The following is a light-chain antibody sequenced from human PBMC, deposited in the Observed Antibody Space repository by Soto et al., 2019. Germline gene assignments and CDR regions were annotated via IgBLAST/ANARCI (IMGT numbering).Light chain of an antibody. V-gene: IGLV2-14*01. J-gene: IGLJ2*01. CDR1: SSDVDGYNF. Sequence: QSALTQPASVSGSPGQSITISCTGTSSDVDGYNFVSWYQQHPGKAPKLMIYEVSNRPSGVSNRFSGSKSGSTASLTISGLQAEDEADYYCSSYTSSNTLKFGGGTKLTVL. CDR3: SSYTSSNTLK. CDR2: EVS.